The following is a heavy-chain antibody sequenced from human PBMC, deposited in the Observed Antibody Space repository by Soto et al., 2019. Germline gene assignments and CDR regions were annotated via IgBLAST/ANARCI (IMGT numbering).Heavy chain of an antibody. V-gene: IGHV3-53*01. D-gene: IGHD4-17*01. CDR1: GFTGISNY. Sequence: GGSHRLSSTASGFTGISNYMSWVRQAPGKGLEWVSVIYSGGSTYYADSVKGRFTISRDNSKNTLYLQMNSLRAEDTAVYYCASADYGDYHYDYWGQGTLVTVSS. CDR2: IYSGGST. J-gene: IGHJ4*02. CDR3: ASADYGDYHYDY.